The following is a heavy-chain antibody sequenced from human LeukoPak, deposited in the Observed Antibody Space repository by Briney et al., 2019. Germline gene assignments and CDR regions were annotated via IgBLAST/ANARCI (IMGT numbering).Heavy chain of an antibody. V-gene: IGHV4-34*01. J-gene: IGHJ3*02. Sequence: KPSETLSLTCAVYGGSFSGYYWSWIRQHPGKGLEWIGEINHSGSTNYNPSLKSRVTISVDTSKNQFSLKLSSVTAADTAVYYCARGPIVVVVAATGVFDIWGQGTMVTVSS. D-gene: IGHD2-15*01. CDR3: ARGPIVVVVAATGVFDI. CDR2: INHSGST. CDR1: GGSFSGYY.